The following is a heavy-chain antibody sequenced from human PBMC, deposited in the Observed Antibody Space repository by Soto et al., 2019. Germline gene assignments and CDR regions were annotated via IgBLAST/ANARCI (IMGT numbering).Heavy chain of an antibody. J-gene: IGHJ4*02. D-gene: IGHD1-26*01. CDR3: ARDGGRHSGGIDY. Sequence: QVQLVQSGAEVKKPGSSVKVSCKASGGTFSSYSINWVRQAPGQGLEWMGAIIPIFGTANYAQKFQGRVTITADESTSTAYMELSSLRSEYTAVYYCARDGGRHSGGIDYWGQGTLVIVSS. CDR2: IIPIFGTA. CDR1: GGTFSSYS. V-gene: IGHV1-69*01.